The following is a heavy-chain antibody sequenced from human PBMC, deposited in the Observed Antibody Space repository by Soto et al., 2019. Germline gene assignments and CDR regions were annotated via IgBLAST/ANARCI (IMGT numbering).Heavy chain of an antibody. Sequence: SETLSLTCAVYGGSFSGYYWSWIRQPPGKGLEWIGEINHSGSTNYNPSLKSRVTISVDTSKNQFSLKLSSVTAADTAVYYCARVSYDFWSGYYTRSTLDYWGQGTLVTVSS. CDR1: GGSFSGYY. J-gene: IGHJ4*02. CDR2: INHSGST. D-gene: IGHD3-3*01. V-gene: IGHV4-34*01. CDR3: ARVSYDFWSGYYTRSTLDY.